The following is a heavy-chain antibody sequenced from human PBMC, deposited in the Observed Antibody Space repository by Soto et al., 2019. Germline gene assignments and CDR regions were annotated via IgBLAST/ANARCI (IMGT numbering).Heavy chain of an antibody. CDR3: ARDPHAHNESSGYFDY. CDR1: GGTFSSYT. Sequence: SVKVSCKASGGTFSSYTISWVRQAPGQGLEWMGRIIPILGIANYAQKFQGRVTITADKSTSTAYMEQSSLRSEDTAVYYCARDPHAHNESSGYFDYWGQGTLVTVSS. CDR2: IIPILGIA. V-gene: IGHV1-69*04. J-gene: IGHJ4*02. D-gene: IGHD3-22*01.